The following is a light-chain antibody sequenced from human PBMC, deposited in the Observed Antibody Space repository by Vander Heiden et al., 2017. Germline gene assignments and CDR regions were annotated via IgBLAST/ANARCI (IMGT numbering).Light chain of an antibody. Sequence: EIVMTQYPATLSVSPGETATLSCRASQSVSSNLAWYQQKPGQAPRLLISGASTRATGIPARFSGSGSGTEFTLTISSLQSEDFAVYYCQQYNNWPPFTFGQGTKLEI. CDR2: GAS. J-gene: IGKJ2*01. V-gene: IGKV3-15*01. CDR3: QQYNNWPPFT. CDR1: QSVSSN.